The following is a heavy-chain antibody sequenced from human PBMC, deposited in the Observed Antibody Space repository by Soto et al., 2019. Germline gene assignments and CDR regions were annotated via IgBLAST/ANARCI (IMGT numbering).Heavy chain of an antibody. J-gene: IGHJ4*02. CDR3: ARDPVLVDTGQTAPYYFDY. V-gene: IGHV1-69*13. Sequence: GASVKVSCKASGGTFSSYAISWVRQAPGQGLEWMGGIIPIFGTANYAQKFQGRVTITADESTSTAYMELSSLRSEDTAVYYCARDPVLVDTGQTAPYYFDYWGQGTLVTVSS. D-gene: IGHD5-18*01. CDR1: GGTFSSYA. CDR2: IIPIFGTA.